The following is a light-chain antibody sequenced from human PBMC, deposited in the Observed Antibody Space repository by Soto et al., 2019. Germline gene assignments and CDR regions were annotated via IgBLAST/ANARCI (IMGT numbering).Light chain of an antibody. CDR1: QSVSSN. J-gene: IGKJ1*01. Sequence: EIVMTQSPVTLSVSPGERATLSCRAGQSVSSNLAWYQQKPGQAPRLLIYGASTRATGIPARFSGSGSGTDFTLTISRLEPEDFAVYSCHQYGSSPQTFGQGTKVDIK. CDR3: HQYGSSPQT. CDR2: GAS. V-gene: IGKV3-20*01.